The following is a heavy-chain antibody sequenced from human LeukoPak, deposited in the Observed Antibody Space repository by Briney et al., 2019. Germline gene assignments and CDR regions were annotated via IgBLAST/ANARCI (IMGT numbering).Heavy chain of an antibody. D-gene: IGHD2-2*02. CDR3: AKGRYCSSTSCYIPPPIDY. V-gene: IGHV3-30*02. CDR2: IRYDGSNK. Sequence: QPGGSLRLSCAASGFTFSSYGMHWVRQAPGKGLEWVAFIRYDGSNKYYADSVKGRFTISRDNSKNTLYLQMNSLRAEDTAVYYCAKGRYCSSTSCYIPPPIDYWGQGTLVTVSS. CDR1: GFTFSSYG. J-gene: IGHJ4*02.